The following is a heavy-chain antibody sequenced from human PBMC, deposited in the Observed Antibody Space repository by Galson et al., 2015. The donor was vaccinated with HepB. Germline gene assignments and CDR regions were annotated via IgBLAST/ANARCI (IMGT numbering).Heavy chain of an antibody. D-gene: IGHD6-19*01. CDR3: ARAGYSSGWYVGWFDP. Sequence: LSLTCTVSGGSISSYYWSWIRQPAGKGLEWIGRIYTSGSTNYNPSLKSRVTMSVDTSKNQFSLKLSSVTAADTAVYYCARAGYSSGWYVGWFDPWGQGTLVTVSS. CDR2: IYTSGST. J-gene: IGHJ5*02. V-gene: IGHV4-4*07. CDR1: GGSISSYY.